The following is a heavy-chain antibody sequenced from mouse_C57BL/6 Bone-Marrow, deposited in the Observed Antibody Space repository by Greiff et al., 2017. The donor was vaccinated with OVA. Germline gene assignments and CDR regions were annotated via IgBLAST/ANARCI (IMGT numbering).Heavy chain of an antibody. V-gene: IGHV1-72*01. Sequence: QVQLKQPGAELVKPGASVKLSCKASGYTFTSYWMHWVKQRPGRGLEWIGRIDPNSGGTKYNEKFKSKATLTVDKPSSTAYMQLSSLTSEDSAVYYCARWDYGSFYYFDYWGQGTTLTVSS. CDR2: IDPNSGGT. CDR3: ARWDYGSFYYFDY. J-gene: IGHJ2*01. D-gene: IGHD1-1*01. CDR1: GYTFTSYW.